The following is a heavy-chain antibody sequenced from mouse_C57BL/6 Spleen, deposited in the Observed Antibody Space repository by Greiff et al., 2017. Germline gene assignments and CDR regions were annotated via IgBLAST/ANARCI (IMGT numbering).Heavy chain of an antibody. CDR2: INPSSGYT. CDR1: GYTFTSYT. CDR3: ARGIPYYYGSSWVYFDY. V-gene: IGHV1-4*01. D-gene: IGHD1-1*01. Sequence: QVQLQQSGAELARPGASVKMSCKASGYTFTSYTMHWVKQRPGQGLEWIGYINPSSGYTKYNQKFKDKATLTADKSSSTAYMQLSSLTSEDSAVYYCARGIPYYYGSSWVYFDYWGQGTTLTVSS. J-gene: IGHJ2*01.